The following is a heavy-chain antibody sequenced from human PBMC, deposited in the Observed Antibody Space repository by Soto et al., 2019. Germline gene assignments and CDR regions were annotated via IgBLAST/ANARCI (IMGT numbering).Heavy chain of an antibody. D-gene: IGHD2-15*01. CDR2: INPNSGGT. J-gene: IGHJ4*02. Sequence: ASVKVSCKASGYTFTGYYMHWVRQAPGQGLEWMGWINPNSGGTNYAQKFQGWVTMTRDTSISTAYMELSRLRSDDTAVYYCARANDAGYKSPRLDYWGQGTLVTVSS. V-gene: IGHV1-2*04. CDR1: GYTFTGYY. CDR3: ARANDAGYKSPRLDY.